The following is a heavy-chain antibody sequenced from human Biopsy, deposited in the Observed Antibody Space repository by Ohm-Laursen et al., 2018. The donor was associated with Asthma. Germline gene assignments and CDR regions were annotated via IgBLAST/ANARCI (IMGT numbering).Heavy chain of an antibody. CDR3: ARFKRGYSYGYAGVFDY. V-gene: IGHV3-21*01. Sequence: SLRLSCAASGFTFRTYSMSWVRQAPGKGLEWVSSISSSSSYIYYADSVKGRFTISRDNAKNSLYLQMNSLRDEDTALYYCARFKRGYSYGYAGVFDYWGQGTLVTVSS. J-gene: IGHJ4*02. CDR1: GFTFRTYS. D-gene: IGHD5-18*01. CDR2: ISSSSSYI.